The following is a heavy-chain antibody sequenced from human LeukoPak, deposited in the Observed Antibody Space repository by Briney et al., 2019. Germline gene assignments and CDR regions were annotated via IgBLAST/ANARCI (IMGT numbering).Heavy chain of an antibody. CDR2: INPSGGST. J-gene: IGHJ3*02. V-gene: IGHV1-46*01. CDR3: ARDHYIVVVPAAPIGNDAFDI. CDR1: GYTFTSYY. Sequence: ASVKVSCKASGYTFTSYYMHWVRQAPGQGLEWMGIINPSGGSTSYAQKFQGRVTMTRDTSTNTVYMELSSLRSEDTAVYYCARDHYIVVVPAAPIGNDAFDIWGQGTMVTVSS. D-gene: IGHD2-2*01.